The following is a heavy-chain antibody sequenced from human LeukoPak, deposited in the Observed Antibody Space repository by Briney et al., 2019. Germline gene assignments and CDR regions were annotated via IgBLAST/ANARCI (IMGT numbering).Heavy chain of an antibody. V-gene: IGHV3-23*01. CDR2: ITVSGGTT. Sequence: GGSLRLSCAASGFTFSSYAMQWVRQAPGKGLEWVSGITVSGGTTYYTNSVKGRFTISRDNSNKTLYLQMNSRRAADTAVYYCATSLTALAPPYALDVWGQGTTVTVSS. D-gene: IGHD3-16*01. J-gene: IGHJ6*02. CDR3: ATSLTALAPPYALDV. CDR1: GFTFSSYA.